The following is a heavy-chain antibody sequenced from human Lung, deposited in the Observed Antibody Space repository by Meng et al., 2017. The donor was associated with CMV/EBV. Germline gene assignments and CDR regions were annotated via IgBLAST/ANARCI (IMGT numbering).Heavy chain of an antibody. CDR1: GYTFTTYG. J-gene: IGHJ4*02. CDR2: INAYNGDT. Sequence: AQMVQFGGRVKKPGASVKVSCKSSGYTFTTYGITWWRQAPGQGLEWMGWINAYNGDTNCAQTLQGRVTMATDTSTSTAYMELRSLRSDDTAVYYCARVEVGITSGDYWGQGTLVTVSS. D-gene: IGHD1-26*01. V-gene: IGHV1-18*01. CDR3: ARVEVGITSGDY.